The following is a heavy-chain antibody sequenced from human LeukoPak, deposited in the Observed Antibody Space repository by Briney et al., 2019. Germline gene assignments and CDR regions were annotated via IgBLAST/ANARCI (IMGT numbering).Heavy chain of an antibody. J-gene: IGHJ4*02. CDR2: IYVGEAA. CDR3: VTSPGKQFIPYDY. D-gene: IGHD6-19*01. Sequence: QPGGSLRLSCAASGINVSSNYMTWIRQAPGKGLEWVSLIYVGEAAYYTESVRGRFMISRANLKNPLFLQMNRLRVEETAVYYCVTSPGKQFIPYDYWGQGTHVTVSS. V-gene: IGHV3-66*02. CDR1: GINVSSNY.